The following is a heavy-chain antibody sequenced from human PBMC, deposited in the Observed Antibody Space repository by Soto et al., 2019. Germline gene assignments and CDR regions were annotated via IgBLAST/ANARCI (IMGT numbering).Heavy chain of an antibody. Sequence: VASVKVSCKASGYTFTVYHMHWVRQAPGQGLEWMGWINPKSGGTMYPQKFQGRVTMTWDTSISTAYMALTRLRSDDTAVYYCARDLAKGGGSAGFDYWGQGTLVTVSS. CDR3: ARDLAKGGGSAGFDY. D-gene: IGHD1-26*01. CDR1: GYTFTVYH. V-gene: IGHV1-2*02. CDR2: INPKSGGT. J-gene: IGHJ4*02.